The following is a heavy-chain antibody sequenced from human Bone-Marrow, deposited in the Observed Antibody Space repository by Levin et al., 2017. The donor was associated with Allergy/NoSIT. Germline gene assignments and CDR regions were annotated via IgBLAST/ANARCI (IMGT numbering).Heavy chain of an antibody. V-gene: IGHV3-9*01. CDR3: AKDSPGY. CDR2: ISWNSGSI. CDR1: GFTFDDYA. Sequence: GGSLRLSCAASGFTFDDYAMHWVRQAPGKGLEWVSGISWNSGSIGYADSVKGRFTISRDNAKNSLYLQMNSLRAEDTALYYCAKDSPGYWGQGTLVTVSS. J-gene: IGHJ4*02.